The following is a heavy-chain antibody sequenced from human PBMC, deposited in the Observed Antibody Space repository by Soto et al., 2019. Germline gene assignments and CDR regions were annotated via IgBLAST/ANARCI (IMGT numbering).Heavy chain of an antibody. Sequence: QVQLVQSGAEVKKPGSSVKVSCKASGGTFSSYAISWVRQAPGQGLEWMGGIIPIFGTANYAQKFQGRVTITADESTSTAYMELRRLRSEDTAVYYCARVRDYCSSTSCYGVFDYWGQGTLVTVSS. D-gene: IGHD2-2*01. CDR1: GGTFSSYA. CDR2: IIPIFGTA. J-gene: IGHJ4*02. CDR3: ARVRDYCSSTSCYGVFDY. V-gene: IGHV1-69*01.